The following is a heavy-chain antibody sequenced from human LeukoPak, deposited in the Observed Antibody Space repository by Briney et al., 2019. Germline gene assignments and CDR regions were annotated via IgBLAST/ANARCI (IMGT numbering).Heavy chain of an antibody. CDR1: GGSFSGYY. CDR2: TNHSGST. CDR3: ARYARITIFGVVIIPGAFDY. Sequence: SETLSLTCAVYGGSFSGYYWSWIRQPPGKGLEWIGETNHSGSTNYNPSLKSRVTISVDTSKNQFSLKLSSVTAADTAVYYCARYARITIFGVVIIPGAFDYWGQGTLVTVSS. J-gene: IGHJ4*02. D-gene: IGHD3-3*01. V-gene: IGHV4-34*01.